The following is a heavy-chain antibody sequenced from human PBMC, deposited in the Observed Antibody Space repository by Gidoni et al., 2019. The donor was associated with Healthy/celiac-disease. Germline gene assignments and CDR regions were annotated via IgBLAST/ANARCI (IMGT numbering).Heavy chain of an antibody. CDR1: GFTFDAYA. V-gene: IGHV3-9*01. CDR2: ISWNSGSI. D-gene: IGHD6-13*01. J-gene: IGHJ4*02. Sequence: EVQLVESGGGLVQPGRSLRLSCAASGFTFDAYAMHWVRQAPGKGLEWVSGISWNSGSIGYADSVKGRFTISRDNAKNSLYLQMNSLRAEDTALYYCAKDILAGYSSSWYFDYWGQGTLVTVSS. CDR3: AKDILAGYSSSWYFDY.